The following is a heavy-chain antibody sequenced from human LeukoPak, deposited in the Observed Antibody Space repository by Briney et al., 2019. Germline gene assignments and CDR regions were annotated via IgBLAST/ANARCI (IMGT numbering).Heavy chain of an antibody. CDR2: IKQGGSEK. V-gene: IGHV3-7*01. J-gene: IGHJ5*02. CDR1: GFTFSSYW. D-gene: IGHD3-3*01. CDR3: ARQSGGITIFGVVIPGDNWFDP. Sequence: GGSLRLSCAASGFTFSSYWMSWVRQAPGKGLEWVANIKQGGSEKYYVDSVKGRFTISRDNAKNSLYLQMNSLRAEDTAVYYCARQSGGITIFGVVIPGDNWFDPWGQGTLVTVSS.